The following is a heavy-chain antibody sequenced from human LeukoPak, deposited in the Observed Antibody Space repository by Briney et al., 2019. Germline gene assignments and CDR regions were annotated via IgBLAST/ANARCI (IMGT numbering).Heavy chain of an antibody. Sequence: SVKVSCKASGGTFSSYAINWVRQAPGQGLEWMGGIIPIFGTANYAQKFQGRVTITTDESTSTAYMELSSLRSEDTAVYYCARRTSSWDFHFDYWGQGTLVTVSS. CDR1: GGTFSSYA. CDR3: ARRTSSWDFHFDY. V-gene: IGHV1-69*05. J-gene: IGHJ4*02. D-gene: IGHD6-13*01. CDR2: IIPIFGTA.